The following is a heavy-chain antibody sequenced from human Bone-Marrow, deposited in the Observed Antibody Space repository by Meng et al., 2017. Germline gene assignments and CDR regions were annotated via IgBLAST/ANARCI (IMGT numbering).Heavy chain of an antibody. CDR2: INTNTGNP. V-gene: IGHV7-4-1*02. CDR3: ARELSSEDILLYCYYYGMDV. CDR1: GYTFTSYA. J-gene: IGHJ6*02. D-gene: IGHD1-14*01. Sequence: ASVKVSCKASGYTFTSYAMNWVRQAPGQGLEWMGWINTNTGNPTYAQGFTGRFVFSLDTSVSTAYLQISSLKAEGTAVYYCARELSSEDILLYCYYYGMDVWGQGTMVTVSS.